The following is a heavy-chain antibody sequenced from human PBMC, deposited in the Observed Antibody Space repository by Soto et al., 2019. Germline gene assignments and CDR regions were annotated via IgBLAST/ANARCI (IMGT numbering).Heavy chain of an antibody. CDR3: AKGGLSTTFYFDY. CDR2: ISSSSTGGGT. Sequence: EVQLLESGGGLVQPGGSLRLTCAASGLTLSNYAMTWVRQAPGKGLEWVSAISSSSTGGGTHYADSVKGRFTTSRDISKNTLSLQLPSLRAEDTAKYYCAKGGLSTTFYFDYWGQGTLVTVSS. V-gene: IGHV3-23*01. CDR1: GLTLSNYA. J-gene: IGHJ4*02. D-gene: IGHD3-3*01.